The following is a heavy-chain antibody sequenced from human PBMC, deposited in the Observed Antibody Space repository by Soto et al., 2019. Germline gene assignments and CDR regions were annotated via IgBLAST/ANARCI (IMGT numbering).Heavy chain of an antibody. Sequence: QVQLVQSGAEVKKPGASVKVSCKASGYTFTDSYIHWVRQAPGQGLEWMGWINPSSGSTNYAQKCRGRVTMTRDTSISTAYVEVGGLGSDDTAMCDCASASPSPVTTGWLDFWGQEGRVIVSS. CDR1: GYTFTDSY. D-gene: IGHD4-17*01. J-gene: IGHJ4*02. CDR2: INPSSGST. V-gene: IGHV1-2*02. CDR3: ASASPSPVTTGWLDF.